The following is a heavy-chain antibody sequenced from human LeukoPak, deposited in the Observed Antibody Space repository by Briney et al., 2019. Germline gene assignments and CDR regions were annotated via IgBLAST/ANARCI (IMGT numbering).Heavy chain of an antibody. D-gene: IGHD2-8*01. J-gene: IGHJ6*03. V-gene: IGHV5-51*01. CDR1: GYTFSSYW. Sequence: GESLKISCKGSGYTFSSYWIGWVRQMPGRGLEWMGIIYPDDSDTRYSPSFQGQVTISADKSISTAYLQWSSLKASDTAMYYCARLAYCSNDVCYSNYYYSMDVWGKGTTVTVSS. CDR2: IYPDDSDT. CDR3: ARLAYCSNDVCYSNYYYSMDV.